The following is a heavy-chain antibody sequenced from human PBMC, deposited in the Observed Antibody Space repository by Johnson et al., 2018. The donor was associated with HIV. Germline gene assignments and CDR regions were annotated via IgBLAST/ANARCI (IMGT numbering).Heavy chain of an antibody. CDR2: INWNGGST. CDR3: ATGENLKWELRFVDAFDI. V-gene: IGHV3-20*04. J-gene: IGHJ3*02. D-gene: IGHD1-26*01. CDR1: GFTFDDYG. Sequence: VQLVESGGGVVRPGGSLRLSCAASGFTFDDYGVSWVRQAPEKGLEWVSGINWNGGSTGYADSVKGRFTISRDNAKNSLYLQMNSLRAEDTALYYCATGENLKWELRFVDAFDIWGQGTMVTVSS.